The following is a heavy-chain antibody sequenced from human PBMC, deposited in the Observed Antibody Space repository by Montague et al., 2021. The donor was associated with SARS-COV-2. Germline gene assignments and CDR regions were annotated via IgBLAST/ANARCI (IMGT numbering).Heavy chain of an antibody. V-gene: IGHV2-70*01. CDR3: ARLNWFGDNALDV. D-gene: IGHD3-10*01. CDR2: IDWEXDR. Sequence: PALVKPTQTLTLTCTFSGFSLSTSGFSVNWIRQPPGKALEWLALIDWEXDRYFHTSLRTRLTISKDTSKNQVVLTVTDMDPVDTATYSCARLNWFGDNALDVWGQGTVVTVSS. J-gene: IGHJ3*01. CDR1: GFSLSTSGFS.